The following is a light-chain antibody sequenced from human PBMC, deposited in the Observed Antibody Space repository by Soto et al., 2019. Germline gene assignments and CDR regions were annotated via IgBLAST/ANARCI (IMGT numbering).Light chain of an antibody. CDR2: KAS. CDR3: QQYNSYSKT. J-gene: IGKJ1*01. V-gene: IGKV1-5*03. CDR1: QSISSW. Sequence: DIQMTQSPSTLSASVGDRVTITCRASQSISSWLAWYQQKPGKAPKLLIYKASSLESGVPSRFSGSGSGTEFTLTFSSLLPDDFATYYCQQYNSYSKTFGQGTKVDIK.